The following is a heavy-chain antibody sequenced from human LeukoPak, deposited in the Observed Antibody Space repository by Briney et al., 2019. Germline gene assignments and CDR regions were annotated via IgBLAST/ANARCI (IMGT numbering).Heavy chain of an antibody. CDR1: GFTFSSYA. CDR2: ISGSGGST. CDR3: AKALTTVTLYYFDY. J-gene: IGHJ4*02. Sequence: GGSLRLSCAASGFTFSSYAMSWVRRAPGKGLEWVSAISGSGGSTYYADSVKGRFTISRGNSKNTLYLQMNSLRAEDTAVYYCAKALTTVTLYYFDYWGQGTLVTVSS. D-gene: IGHD4-17*01. V-gene: IGHV3-23*01.